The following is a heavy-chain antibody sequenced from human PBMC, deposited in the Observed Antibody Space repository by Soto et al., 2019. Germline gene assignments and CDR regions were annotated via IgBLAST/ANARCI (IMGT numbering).Heavy chain of an antibody. Sequence: SETLSLTCAVSGGSISSGGYSWSWIRQPPGKGLEWIGYIYYSGSTYYNPSLKSRVTISVDTSKNQFSLKLSSVTAADTAVYYCARESGYDSSGYYYPRLVYWGQGTVVTVSS. D-gene: IGHD3-22*01. J-gene: IGHJ4*02. CDR1: GGSISSGGYS. CDR3: ARESGYDSSGYYYPRLVY. V-gene: IGHV4-31*11. CDR2: IYYSGST.